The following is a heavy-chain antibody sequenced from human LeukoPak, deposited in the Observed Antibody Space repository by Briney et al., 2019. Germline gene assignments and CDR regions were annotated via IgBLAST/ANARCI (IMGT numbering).Heavy chain of an antibody. CDR1: GFAFAGYW. J-gene: IGHJ3*02. Sequence: GGSLRLSCAASGFAFAGYWMTWVRQAPGKGLEWMVNIKQDGSEKYYVDSVKGRFTVSRDNAKNSLYVQMNSLRAKETAVYYCGRHCPSYGYAFDIWGQGTMVTVSS. CDR3: GRHCPSYGYAFDI. D-gene: IGHD5-18*01. V-gene: IGHV3-7*03. CDR2: IKQDGSEK.